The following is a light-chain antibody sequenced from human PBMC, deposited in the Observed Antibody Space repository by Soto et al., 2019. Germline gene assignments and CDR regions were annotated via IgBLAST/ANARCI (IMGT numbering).Light chain of an antibody. J-gene: IGLJ3*02. CDR3: SSYTSINTQL. CDR1: SSDFGNFNY. CDR2: EVT. V-gene: IGLV2-14*01. Sequence: QSALTQPASVSGSPGQSITISCTGASSDFGNFNYVSWYQQHPGKVPKLLIYEVTSRPSGVSNRFSGSKSDSTASLTISGLQAEDEAYYYCSSYTSINTQLFGGGTKLTVL.